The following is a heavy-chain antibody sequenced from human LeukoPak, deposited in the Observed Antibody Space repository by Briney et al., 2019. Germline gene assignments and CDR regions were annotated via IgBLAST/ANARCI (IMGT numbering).Heavy chain of an antibody. CDR1: GGSFSGYY. CDR3: AREGDGYNYNWFDP. Sequence: SETLSLTCAVYGGSFSGYYWSWIRQPPGKGLEWIGEINHSGSTNYNPSLESRVTISVDTSKNQFSLKLSSVTAADTAVYYCAREGDGYNYNWFDPRGQGTLVTVSS. D-gene: IGHD5-24*01. J-gene: IGHJ5*02. CDR2: INHSGST. V-gene: IGHV4-34*01.